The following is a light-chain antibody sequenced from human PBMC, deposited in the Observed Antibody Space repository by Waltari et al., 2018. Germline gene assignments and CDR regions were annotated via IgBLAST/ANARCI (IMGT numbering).Light chain of an antibody. Sequence: QLVLTQSPSASASLGASVKLTCTLNSGHSSNVVAWLQQQPEKGPRYLMKVNSDGSHSKGDEFPDRFSGSSSGAERYLTISCVQSEDEADYYCQTGGHGTWVFCGGTKLTVL. J-gene: IGLJ3*02. CDR1: SGHSSNV. CDR2: VNSDGSH. V-gene: IGLV4-69*01. CDR3: QTGGHGTWV.